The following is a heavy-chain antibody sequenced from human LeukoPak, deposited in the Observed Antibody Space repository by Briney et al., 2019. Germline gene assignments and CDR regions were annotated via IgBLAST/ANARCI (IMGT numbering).Heavy chain of an antibody. CDR1: GFTFSSYW. J-gene: IGHJ4*02. Sequence: GGSLRLSCAASGFTFSSYWMPWVRQAPGKGLVWVSRINNDGSDTKYADSVKGRFTISRDNAKNTLYLQMNSLGAGDTAVYYCARGWQGPDYWGQGTLVTVSS. CDR3: ARGWQGPDY. CDR2: INNDGSDT. D-gene: IGHD2-15*01. V-gene: IGHV3-74*03.